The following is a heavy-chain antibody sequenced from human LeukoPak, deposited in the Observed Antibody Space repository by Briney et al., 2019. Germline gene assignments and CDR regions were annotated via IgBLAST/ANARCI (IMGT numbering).Heavy chain of an antibody. J-gene: IGHJ4*02. CDR1: GGSTSSGGYC. Sequence: SETLSLTCTVSGGSTSSGGYCWSWIRQHPGKGLEWIGYIYYSGSTYYNPSLKSRVTISADTSKNQFSLKLSSVTAADTAVYYCARARSAAGNFDYWGQGTLVTVSS. CDR3: ARARSAAGNFDY. V-gene: IGHV4-31*03. D-gene: IGHD6-13*01. CDR2: IYYSGST.